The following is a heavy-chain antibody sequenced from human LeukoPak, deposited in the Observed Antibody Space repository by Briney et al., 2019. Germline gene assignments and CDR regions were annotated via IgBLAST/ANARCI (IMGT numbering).Heavy chain of an antibody. CDR1: GGTFSSYA. Sequence: ASVKVSCKASGGTFSSYAISWVRQAPGQGLEWMGWINTNTGNPTYAQGFTGRFVFSLDTSVSTAYLQISSLKAEDTAVYYCARDHIAAAGNFDYWGQGTLVTVSS. J-gene: IGHJ4*02. CDR3: ARDHIAAAGNFDY. CDR2: INTNTGNP. V-gene: IGHV7-4-1*02. D-gene: IGHD6-13*01.